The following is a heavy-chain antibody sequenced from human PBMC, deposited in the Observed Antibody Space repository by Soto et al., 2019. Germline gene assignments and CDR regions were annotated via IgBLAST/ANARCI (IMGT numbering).Heavy chain of an antibody. CDR1: GGSVSSGGYY. J-gene: IGHJ4*02. D-gene: IGHD3-10*01. Sequence: QVQLQDSGPGLVKPSETLSLTCSVSGGSVSSGGYYWSWIRQPPGKGLEWIGCIYYSGSTDYNPSLKSRVTMSLDKAKNQFSLKLNSVTAADTAVYFCARAGSYRYFDYWGQGTLVTVSS. CDR3: ARAGSYRYFDY. V-gene: IGHV4-61*08. CDR2: IYYSGST.